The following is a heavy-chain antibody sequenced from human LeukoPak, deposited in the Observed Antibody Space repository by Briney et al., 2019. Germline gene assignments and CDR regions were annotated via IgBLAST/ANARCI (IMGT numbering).Heavy chain of an antibody. V-gene: IGHV4-30-2*01. CDR3: ARGYYSDGSGYFLDY. D-gene: IGHD3-22*01. J-gene: IGHJ4*02. CDR2: IYYTGST. Sequence: KPSQTLPLTCAVSDGSITSDGYSWSWIRQPPGKGLEWIGYIYYTGSTYYNPSLKSRVTLSVDRSKNQFSLKLSSVTAADTAVYYCARGYYSDGSGYFLDYWGQGTLVTVSS. CDR1: DGSITSDGYS.